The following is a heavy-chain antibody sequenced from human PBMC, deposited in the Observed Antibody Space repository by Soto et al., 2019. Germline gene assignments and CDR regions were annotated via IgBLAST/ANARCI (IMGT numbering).Heavy chain of an antibody. J-gene: IGHJ2*01. Sequence: QVQLVESGGGVVQPGRSLRLSCAASGFTFSSYGMHWVRQAPGKGLEWVAVISYDGSNKYYADSVKGRCTIYRANSKNTVYLQMNSLRAEDTAVYDCAKPADIVATIEWYFDLWGRGTLVTVSS. CDR2: ISYDGSNK. D-gene: IGHD5-12*01. V-gene: IGHV3-33*06. CDR1: GFTFSSYG. CDR3: AKPADIVATIEWYFDL.